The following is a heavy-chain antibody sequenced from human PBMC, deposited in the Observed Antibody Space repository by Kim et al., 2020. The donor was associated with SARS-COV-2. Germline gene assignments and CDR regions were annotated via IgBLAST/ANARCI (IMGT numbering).Heavy chain of an antibody. CDR2: ISWNSGSI. D-gene: IGHD6-13*01. CDR1: GFTFDDYA. J-gene: IGHJ6*02. CDR3: AKDWAAAGAYGMDV. V-gene: IGHV3-9*01. Sequence: GGSLRLSCAASGFTFDDYAMHWVRQAPGKGLEWVSGISWNSGSIGYADSVKGRFTISRDNAKNSLYLQMNSLRAEDTALYYCAKDWAAAGAYGMDVWGQGTTVTVSS.